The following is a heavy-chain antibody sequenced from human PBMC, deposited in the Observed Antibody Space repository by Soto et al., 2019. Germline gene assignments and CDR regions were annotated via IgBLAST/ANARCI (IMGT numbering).Heavy chain of an antibody. V-gene: IGHV3-48*01. D-gene: IGHD2-2*01. CDR3: ARDYLVVPHRVIDY. CDR2: ISGSSSTI. Sequence: GGSLRLSCAASGFTFSRYSMNWVRQAPGKGLEWVSYISGSSSTIYYADSVKGRFTISRDNAKNSLYLQMNSLRAEDTAVYYCARDYLVVPHRVIDYWGQGTLVTVSS. CDR1: GFTFSRYS. J-gene: IGHJ4*02.